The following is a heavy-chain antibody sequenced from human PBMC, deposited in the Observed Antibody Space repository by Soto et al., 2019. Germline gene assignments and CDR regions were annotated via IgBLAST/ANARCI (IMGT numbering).Heavy chain of an antibody. CDR1: GGSVSSGSYY. Sequence: PSETLSLTCTVSGGSVSSGSYYWSWIRQPPGKGLEWIGYIYYSGSTNYNPSLKSRVTISVDTSKNQFSLKLSSVTAADTAVYYCARVDRGYSGYEQDYYYYGMDVWGQGTTVTVSS. J-gene: IGHJ6*02. CDR3: ARVDRGYSGYEQDYYYYGMDV. D-gene: IGHD5-12*01. V-gene: IGHV4-61*01. CDR2: IYYSGST.